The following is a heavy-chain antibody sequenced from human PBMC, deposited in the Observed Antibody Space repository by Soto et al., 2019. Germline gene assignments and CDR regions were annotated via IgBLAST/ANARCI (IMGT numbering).Heavy chain of an antibody. Sequence: SETLSLTCTVSGGSISGSYWTWIRQPPGEGLEWVGYIENSGSTNYNPSLKSRVTMSLDTSNKQFSLKLTSVTAADTAVYYCARDGGRFDFWSGYQEGLDVWGQGTTVTVSS. V-gene: IGHV4-59*01. CDR3: ARDGGRFDFWSGYQEGLDV. CDR2: IENSGST. D-gene: IGHD3-3*01. CDR1: GGSISGSY. J-gene: IGHJ6*02.